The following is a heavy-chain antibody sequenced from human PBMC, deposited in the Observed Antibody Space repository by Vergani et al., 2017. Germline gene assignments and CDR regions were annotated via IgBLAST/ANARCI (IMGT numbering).Heavy chain of an antibody. Sequence: QVQLVQSGAEVKKPGASVKVSCKASGYTFTSYDINWVRQATGQGLEWMGWMNPNSGNTGYAQKFQGRVTMTRNTAISTAYMELSSLRAEDTAVYYCASGIIAAAGLYGMDVWGQGTTVTVSS. V-gene: IGHV1-8*01. CDR3: ASGIIAAAGLYGMDV. D-gene: IGHD6-13*01. CDR2: MNPNSGNT. CDR1: GYTFTSYD. J-gene: IGHJ6*02.